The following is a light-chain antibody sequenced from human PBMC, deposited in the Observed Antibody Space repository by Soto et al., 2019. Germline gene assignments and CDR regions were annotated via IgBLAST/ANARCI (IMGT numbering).Light chain of an antibody. V-gene: IGKV3-15*01. CDR2: GAS. CDR3: QQYDNCPYS. Sequence: EIGMTHSPATLSVSPGERATLSCRASQSVSNNLAWYQQKPGQAPRLLIYGASTRGTAIPARFSGSGSGTEFTLTISSLQSEDFAVYFCQQYDNCPYSFGQGTKLEIK. J-gene: IGKJ2*01. CDR1: QSVSNN.